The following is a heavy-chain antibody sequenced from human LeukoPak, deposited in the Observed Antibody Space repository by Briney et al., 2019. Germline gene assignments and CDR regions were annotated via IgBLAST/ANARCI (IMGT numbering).Heavy chain of an antibody. CDR1: GYSFTSYW. CDR2: IYPGDPDS. J-gene: IGHJ4*02. Sequence: GESLKISCKGSGYSFTSYWIAWVRQMPGRGLDWMGIIYPGDPDSTYSPSFQGRVTISADKSTSTAYPQWSSLEASDTAMYYCAKSRDGYNYSPFDYWGQGTLVTVSS. CDR3: AKSRDGYNYSPFDY. D-gene: IGHD5-24*01. V-gene: IGHV5-51*01.